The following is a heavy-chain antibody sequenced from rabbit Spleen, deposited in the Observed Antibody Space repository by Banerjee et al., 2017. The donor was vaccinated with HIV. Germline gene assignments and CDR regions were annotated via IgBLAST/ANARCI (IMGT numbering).Heavy chain of an antibody. D-gene: IGHD4-1*01. V-gene: IGHV1S47*01. CDR1: GFTLSRYW. Sequence: QEQLVESGGGLVQPEGYLTLPCTASGFTLSRYWMCWVRQAPGKRPEWIACIYNGDGSTYYASWAKGRFTIPRSTSLNTVTLQLNSLTAADTATYFCARDGNYVGWGVDLNLWGPGTLVTVS. CDR2: IYNGDGST. J-gene: IGHJ4*01. CDR3: ARDGNYVGWGVDLNL.